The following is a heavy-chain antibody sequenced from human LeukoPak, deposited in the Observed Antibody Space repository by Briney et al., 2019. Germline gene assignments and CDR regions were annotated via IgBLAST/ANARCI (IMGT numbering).Heavy chain of an antibody. CDR1: GFTFSSYA. J-gene: IGHJ4*02. CDR3: AKDRYQLLYSYFDY. D-gene: IGHD2-2*02. V-gene: IGHV3-23*01. CDR2: ISASGGST. Sequence: GGSLKLSCAASGFTFSSYAMSWVRQAPGKGLEWISAISASGGSTYYADSVKGRFTISRDNSKNTLYLQMNSLRAEDTAVYYCAKDRYQLLYSYFDYWGQGTLVTVSS.